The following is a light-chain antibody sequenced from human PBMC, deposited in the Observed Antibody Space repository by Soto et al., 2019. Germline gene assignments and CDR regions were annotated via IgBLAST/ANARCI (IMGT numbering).Light chain of an antibody. CDR1: QSVRSD. J-gene: IGKJ1*01. Sequence: EIVMTQSQATPSLSPGERATLSCRASQSVRSDLAWYQQKPGQAPRVLIYGASNRATGIPDRFSVIGSGTDFTLSISRLEPEDFAVDDCQQYGSSGTFGQGTKVDIK. V-gene: IGKV3-20*01. CDR3: QQYGSSGT. CDR2: GAS.